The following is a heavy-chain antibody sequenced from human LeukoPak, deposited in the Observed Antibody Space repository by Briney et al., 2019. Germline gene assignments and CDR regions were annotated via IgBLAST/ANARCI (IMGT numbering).Heavy chain of an antibody. Sequence: LTGGSLRLSCAASTFTFSRYWMSWVRQAPGKGLEWVANINEGANAKYYVDSVKGRFTISRDNAKNSLYLQMNSLRVEDTAVYYCARVGYNDYDLVYWGQGALVTVSS. D-gene: IGHD5-12*01. CDR2: INEGANAK. V-gene: IGHV3-7*01. CDR1: TFTFSRYW. J-gene: IGHJ4*02. CDR3: ARVGYNDYDLVY.